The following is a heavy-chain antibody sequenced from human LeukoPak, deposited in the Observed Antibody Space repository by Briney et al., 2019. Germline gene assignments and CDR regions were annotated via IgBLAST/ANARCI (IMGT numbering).Heavy chain of an antibody. CDR2: IYYSGLT. D-gene: IGHD2-15*01. CDR3: ATGSSGGLYYYYYMDV. J-gene: IGHJ6*03. CDR1: GGSISRYY. Sequence: SETLSLTCIVSGGSISRYYWTWIRQPPGKGLEWIGNIYYSGLTNCNPSLKSRVIVSVDTSKNQFSLKLSSVTAADTAVYYCATGSSGGLYYYYYMDVWGKGTTVTVSS. V-gene: IGHV4-59*01.